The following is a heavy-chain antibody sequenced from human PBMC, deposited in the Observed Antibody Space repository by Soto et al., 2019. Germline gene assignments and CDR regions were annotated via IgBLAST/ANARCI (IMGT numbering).Heavy chain of an antibody. CDR2: ISGSGGST. J-gene: IGHJ3*02. CDR1: GFTFSSYA. V-gene: IGHV3-23*01. Sequence: SLRLSCAASGFTFSSYAMRWVRQAPGKGLEWVSAISGSGGSTYYADSVKGRFTISRDNSKNTLYLQMNSLRAEDTAVYYCAKGLKDSSGYYLAFDIWGQGTMVTVSS. D-gene: IGHD3-22*01. CDR3: AKGLKDSSGYYLAFDI.